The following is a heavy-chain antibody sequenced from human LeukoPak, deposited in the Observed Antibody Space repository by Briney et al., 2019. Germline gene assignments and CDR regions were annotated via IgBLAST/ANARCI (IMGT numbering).Heavy chain of an antibody. D-gene: IGHD6-6*01. Sequence: PSQTLSLTCTVSGGSISSGGYYWSWIRQPPGKGLEWIGYIYHSGSTYYNPSLKSRVTISVDRSKNQFSQKLSSVTAADTAVYYCARSEYSSSPSDYWGQGTLVTVSS. V-gene: IGHV4-30-2*01. CDR2: IYHSGST. CDR1: GGSISSGGYY. CDR3: ARSEYSSSPSDY. J-gene: IGHJ4*02.